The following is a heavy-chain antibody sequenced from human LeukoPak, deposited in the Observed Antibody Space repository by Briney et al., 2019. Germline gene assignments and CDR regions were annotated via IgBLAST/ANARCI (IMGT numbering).Heavy chain of an antibody. D-gene: IGHD4-23*01. V-gene: IGHV3-48*01. CDR1: GFTFSSNS. Sequence: GGSLRLSCAASGFTFSSNSMNCVCQTPGKGLEWVSYITSSSTTTYYTDSVKGRFITSRDNAKNSLYLQMNSLRAEDTAVYYCAKVDGGADYMDVWGKGTTVTVSS. CDR3: AKVDGGADYMDV. CDR2: ITSSSTTT. J-gene: IGHJ6*03.